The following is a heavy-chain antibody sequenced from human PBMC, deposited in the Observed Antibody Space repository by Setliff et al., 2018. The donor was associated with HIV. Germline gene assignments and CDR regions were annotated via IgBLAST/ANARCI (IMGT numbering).Heavy chain of an antibody. CDR3: ARPGHSGSYSLDY. CDR2: VRKKVNSYTT. J-gene: IGHJ4*02. V-gene: IGHV3-72*01. Sequence: PGGSLRLSCAASGFMFSDHYMDWVRQAPGKGLEWVGRVRKKVNSYTTEYAASVKGRFTISRDDSKNSLYLQMNSLKTEDTAVYYCARPGHSGSYSLDYWGQGTLVTVSS. D-gene: IGHD1-26*01. CDR1: GFMFSDHY.